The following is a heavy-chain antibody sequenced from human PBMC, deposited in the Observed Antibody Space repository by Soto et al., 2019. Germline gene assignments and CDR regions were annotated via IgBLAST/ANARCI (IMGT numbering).Heavy chain of an antibody. Sequence: QVQLVQSGAEVKKPGSSVKVSCKASGDSFSSYAMSWVRQAPGQGLEWMGGIVPIFGSRNYAQKLQGRVTITADESTSTVYMELTSLTYDYTAIYYCARDGDSGTYEYWGQGTLVTVSS. CDR1: GDSFSSYA. CDR2: IVPIFGSR. J-gene: IGHJ4*02. V-gene: IGHV1-69*12. CDR3: ARDGDSGTYEY. D-gene: IGHD5-12*01.